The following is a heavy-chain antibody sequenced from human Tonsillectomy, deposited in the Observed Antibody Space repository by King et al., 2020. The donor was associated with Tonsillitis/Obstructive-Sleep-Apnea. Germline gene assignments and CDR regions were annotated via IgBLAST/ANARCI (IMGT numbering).Heavy chain of an antibody. Sequence: QLVQSGGGLVQPGGSLRLSCAASGFSFSAYWMSWVRQAPGKGLEWVANIKQDGSEKYYVDSVKGRFTISRDNAKNSLYLQMNSLRAEDTALYYCARDDYYGDSYFVLWGGGTLVSVSS. CDR1: GFSFSAYW. V-gene: IGHV3-7*01. CDR3: ARDDYYGDSYFVL. CDR2: IKQDGSEK. J-gene: IGHJ2*01. D-gene: IGHD4-17*01.